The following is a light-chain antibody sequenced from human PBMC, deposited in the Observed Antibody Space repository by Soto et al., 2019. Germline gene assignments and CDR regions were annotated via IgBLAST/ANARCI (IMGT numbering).Light chain of an antibody. CDR3: QSYDSSLSGYV. CDR2: GNS. J-gene: IGLJ1*01. Sequence: QSVLTQPPSVSGAPGQRVTISCTGSSSNIGAGYDVHWYQQLPGTTPRLLIYGNSNRPSGVTDRFSGSKSGTAASLAITGLHAEEDADYDCQSYDSSLSGYVFGTGTKLTVL. V-gene: IGLV1-40*01. CDR1: SSNIGAGYD.